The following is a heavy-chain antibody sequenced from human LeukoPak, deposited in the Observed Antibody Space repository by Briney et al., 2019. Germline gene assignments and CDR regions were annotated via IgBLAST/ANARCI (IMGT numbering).Heavy chain of an antibody. CDR3: ANNWDYFDY. J-gene: IGHJ4*02. CDR2: INDGGDTT. D-gene: IGHD1-1*01. CDR1: GDTFSKYG. Sequence: GGSLGLSCVAPGDTFSKYGMSWVRQAPGKGLEGVSAINDGGDTTFYADSVRGRFTISRDNSKNTLYLQINSLRAGDTAIYYCANNWDYFDYWGQGILVTVSS. V-gene: IGHV3-23*01.